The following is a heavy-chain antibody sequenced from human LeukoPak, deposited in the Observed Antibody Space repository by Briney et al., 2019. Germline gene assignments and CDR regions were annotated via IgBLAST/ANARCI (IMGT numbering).Heavy chain of an antibody. CDR2: ISASGGST. V-gene: IGHV3-23*01. D-gene: IGHD3/OR15-3a*01. CDR1: GFTFRSHD. Sequence: GGSLRLSCAASGFTFRSHDMSWVRQAPGKGLEWVSGISASGGSTFYADSVKGRFTISRDNSKNTLYLQMDGLRVEDTAVYYCVREGPRGLAFDIWGQGTMVTVSS. J-gene: IGHJ3*02. CDR3: VREGPRGLAFDI.